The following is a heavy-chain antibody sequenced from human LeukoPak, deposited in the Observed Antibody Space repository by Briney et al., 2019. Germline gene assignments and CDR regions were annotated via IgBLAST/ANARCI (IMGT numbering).Heavy chain of an antibody. Sequence: GGSLRLSCAASGFTFSNYMMHWVRQAPGKGLEWVAVISYDGSKAYYADSVKGRFTISRDNSRNTVYLQMNSLRVEDTAVYYCANDNEDFGYWGQGILVTVSS. J-gene: IGHJ4*02. CDR1: GFTFSNYM. V-gene: IGHV3-30*18. D-gene: IGHD1-1*01. CDR3: ANDNEDFGY. CDR2: ISYDGSKA.